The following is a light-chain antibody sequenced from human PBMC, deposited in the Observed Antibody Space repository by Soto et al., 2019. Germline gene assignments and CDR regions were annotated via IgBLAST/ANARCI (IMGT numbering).Light chain of an antibody. CDR1: QSISSW. CDR2: DAS. J-gene: IGKJ1*01. CDR3: QQYNSYPWT. V-gene: IGKV1-5*01. Sequence: DIQMTQSPSTLSASVGDRVTITCRASQSISSWLAWYQQKPGKAPKLLIYDASSLESGVPSRCSGSGSGKDSTPTISLLHPDVFATYYCQQYNSYPWTFGQGTKVEIK.